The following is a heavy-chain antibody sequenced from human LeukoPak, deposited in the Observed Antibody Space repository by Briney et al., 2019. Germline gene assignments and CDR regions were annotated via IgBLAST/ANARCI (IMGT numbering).Heavy chain of an antibody. CDR3: ARASRDGYNQNFDH. Sequence: GESLKISCKGLGYSFSSYWNAWVSQRPGKGLEWMGIIYPGGSETRYDPSFQGQVTISADRSTSTAYLQWSSLRASDTAMYYCARASRDGYNQNFDHWGQGTLVTVSS. D-gene: IGHD5-24*01. J-gene: IGHJ4*02. CDR1: GYSFSSYW. CDR2: IYPGGSET. V-gene: IGHV5-51*01.